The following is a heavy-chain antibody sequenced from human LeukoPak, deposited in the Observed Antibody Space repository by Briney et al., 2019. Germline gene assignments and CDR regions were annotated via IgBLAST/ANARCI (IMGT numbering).Heavy chain of an antibody. D-gene: IGHD6-13*01. CDR2: INTNTGNP. J-gene: IGHJ2*01. CDR1: GYTFTRYG. Sequence: GASVKVSCKASGYTFTRYGMNWVRQAPGQGLEWMGYINTNTGNPTYAQGFTGRFVFSLDTSVSTAYLHISSLKAEDTAVYYCAREQTGYSSSFYWYFDLWGRGTLVTVSS. CDR3: AREQTGYSSSFYWYFDL. V-gene: IGHV7-4-1*02.